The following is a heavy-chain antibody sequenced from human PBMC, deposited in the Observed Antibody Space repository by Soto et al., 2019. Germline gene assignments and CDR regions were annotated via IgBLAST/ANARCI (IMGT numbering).Heavy chain of an antibody. J-gene: IGHJ3*01. CDR2: ISTHNGNT. CDR3: AREGILGLFDAYDL. V-gene: IGHV1-18*04. Sequence: ASVKVSCKASVFTSGGIGWVRQAPGQRLEWMGWISTHNGNTIYAQKFQGRVIMTMDTSTTTVYMELRSLRPDDTAVYLCAREGILGLFDAYDLWGQGTMVTVSS. D-gene: IGHD3-3*01. CDR1: VFTSGG.